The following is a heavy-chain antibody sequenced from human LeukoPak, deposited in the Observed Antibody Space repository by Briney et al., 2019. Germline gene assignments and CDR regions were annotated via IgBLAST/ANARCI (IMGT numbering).Heavy chain of an antibody. CDR3: ARGYSYGYGFGY. CDR1: GGSISSSSYY. D-gene: IGHD5-18*01. Sequence: SETLSLTCTVSGGSISSSSYYWGWIRQPPGKGLEWIGEINHSGSTNYNPYLKSRVTISVDTSKNQFSLQLSSVTAADTAVYYCARGYSYGYGFGYWGQGTLVTVPS. CDR2: INHSGST. V-gene: IGHV4-39*07. J-gene: IGHJ4*02.